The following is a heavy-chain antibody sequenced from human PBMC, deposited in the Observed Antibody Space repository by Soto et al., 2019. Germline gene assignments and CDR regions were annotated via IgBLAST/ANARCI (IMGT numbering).Heavy chain of an antibody. Sequence: QVQLVQSGAEVKKPGSSVKVSCNAAGGTFSSYAISWVRQAPGQGLEWMGGIIPIFGTANYAQKFQGRVTITAAESTSTAYMELSSLRAEDTAVSYCARDAHYDFWRGYYPYNWFDPWGQGTLVTVSS. D-gene: IGHD3-3*01. V-gene: IGHV1-69*01. CDR3: ARDAHYDFWRGYYPYNWFDP. J-gene: IGHJ5*02. CDR2: IIPIFGTA. CDR1: GGTFSSYA.